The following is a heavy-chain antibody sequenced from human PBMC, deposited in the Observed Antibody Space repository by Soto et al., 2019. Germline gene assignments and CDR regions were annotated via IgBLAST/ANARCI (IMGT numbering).Heavy chain of an antibody. Sequence: PGGSLRLSCAASGFTVSSNYMSWVRQAPGKGLEWVSVIYSGGSTYYADSVKGRFTISRDNSKNTLYLQMNSLTAEDTAVYYCAKHFVNGEIDYWGQGTLVTVSS. CDR2: IYSGGST. CDR3: AKHFVNGEIDY. J-gene: IGHJ4*02. V-gene: IGHV3-66*04. CDR1: GFTVSSNY. D-gene: IGHD3-10*01.